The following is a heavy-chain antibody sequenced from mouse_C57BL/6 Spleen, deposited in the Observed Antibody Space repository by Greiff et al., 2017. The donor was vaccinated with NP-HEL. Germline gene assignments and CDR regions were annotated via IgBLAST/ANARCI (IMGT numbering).Heavy chain of an antibody. V-gene: IGHV7-3*01. D-gene: IGHD2-4*01. CDR3: ARYMDYDPYYYAMDY. CDR2: IRNKANGYTT. CDR1: GFTFTDYY. Sequence: EVKLVESGGGLVQPGGSLSLSCAASGFTFTDYYMSWVRQPPGKALEWLGFIRNKANGYTTEYSASVKGRFTISRDNSQSILYLQMNALRAEDSATYYCARYMDYDPYYYAMDYWGQGTSVTVSS. J-gene: IGHJ4*01.